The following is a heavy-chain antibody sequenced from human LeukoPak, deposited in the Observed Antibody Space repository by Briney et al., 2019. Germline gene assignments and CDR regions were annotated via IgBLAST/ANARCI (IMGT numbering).Heavy chain of an antibody. Sequence: PSETLSLTCAVSGGSISSSNWWSWVRPPPGKGLEWIGEIYHSGSTNYNPSLKSRVTISVDKSKNQFSLKLSSVTAADTAVYYCASVESGQQPTPYYYYYYMDVWGKGTTVTVSS. D-gene: IGHD6-13*01. CDR2: IYHSGST. CDR1: GGSISSSNW. J-gene: IGHJ6*03. CDR3: ASVESGQQPTPYYYYYYMDV. V-gene: IGHV4-4*02.